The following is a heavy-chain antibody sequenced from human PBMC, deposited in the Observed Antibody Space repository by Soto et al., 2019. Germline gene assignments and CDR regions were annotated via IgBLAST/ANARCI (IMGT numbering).Heavy chain of an antibody. J-gene: IGHJ4*02. CDR2: MNPNSGNT. CDR3: ARGLWGNLCFDS. V-gene: IGHV1-8*01. Sequence: ASVKVSCKASGYTFTSYDINWVRQATGQGLEWMGWMNPNSGNTGYAQKFQGRVTMTRNTSISTAYMELSSLRPEDTAVYYCARGLWGNLCFDSWGQGSLVTVSS. CDR1: GYTFTSYD. D-gene: IGHD4-4*01.